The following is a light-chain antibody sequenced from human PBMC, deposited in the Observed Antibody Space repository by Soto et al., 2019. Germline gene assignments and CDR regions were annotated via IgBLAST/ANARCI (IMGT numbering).Light chain of an antibody. CDR3: SSYAGSNKWVV. CDR2: EVS. Sequence: QSVLTQPPSASGSPGQSVTISCTGTSSDVGGYNYVSWYQQHPGKAPKLMIYEVSYRPSGVPDRFSGSKSGNTASLTVSGLQAEDEADYYCSSYAGSNKWVVFGTGTKVTVL. V-gene: IGLV2-8*01. CDR1: SSDVGGYNY. J-gene: IGLJ1*01.